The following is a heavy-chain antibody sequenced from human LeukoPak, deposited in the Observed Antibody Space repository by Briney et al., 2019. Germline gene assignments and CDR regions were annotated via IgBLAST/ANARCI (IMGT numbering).Heavy chain of an antibody. CDR1: GFTFSGSA. CDR2: IRSKANSYAT. CDR3: TRLFGVDY. J-gene: IGHJ4*02. Sequence: PGVSLRLSCAASGFTFSGSAMHWVRQASGKGLEWVGRIRSKANSYATAYAASVKGRFTISRDDSKNTAYLQMNSLKTEDTAVYYCTRLFGVDYWGQGTLVTVSS. V-gene: IGHV3-73*01. D-gene: IGHD3-10*02.